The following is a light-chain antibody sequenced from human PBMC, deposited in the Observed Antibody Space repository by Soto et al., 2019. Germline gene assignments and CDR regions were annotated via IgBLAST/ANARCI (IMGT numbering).Light chain of an antibody. J-gene: IGLJ1*01. CDR2: DVT. CDR3: SSYTSSSTPCV. CDR1: SSDVGGYNY. Sequence: QSALTQPASVSGSPGQSITISCTGTSSDVGGYNYVSWYQQHPVKAPKLMIYDVTNRPSGVSDRFSGSKSGNTASLTISGLQAEDEADYYCSSYTSSSTPCVFGTGTKDTVL. V-gene: IGLV2-14*01.